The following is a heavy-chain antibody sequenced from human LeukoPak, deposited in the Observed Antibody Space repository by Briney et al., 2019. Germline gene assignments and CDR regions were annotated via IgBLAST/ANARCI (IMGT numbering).Heavy chain of an antibody. CDR3: ARFRTWGDKAFDY. Sequence: GGSLRLSCAASGFTFSSYWMSWVRQAPGKGLEWVSYIGTTSGAIYYADSVKGRFTISRDSAKNSLYLQMNSLRAEDTAVYYCARFRTWGDKAFDYWGQGTLVTVSS. CDR2: IGTTSGAI. D-gene: IGHD2-21*02. V-gene: IGHV3-48*01. J-gene: IGHJ4*02. CDR1: GFTFSSYW.